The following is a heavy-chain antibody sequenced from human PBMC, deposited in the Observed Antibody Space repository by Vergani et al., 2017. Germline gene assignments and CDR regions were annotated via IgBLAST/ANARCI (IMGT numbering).Heavy chain of an antibody. CDR1: GFSFSSHA. Sequence: QVQLAESGGGRVQPGRSLRLSCAASGFSFSSHAIHWVRQAPGKGLEWVAVISNDGSKKYYADSVKGGFTISRDNSKNTLVLQMNSLRTQDTAVYYCAKAGSVTSGSLQYNFYMDVWGKGTTVTVS. V-gene: IGHV3-30*18. J-gene: IGHJ6*03. D-gene: IGHD3-10*01. CDR3: AKAGSVTSGSLQYNFYMDV. CDR2: ISNDGSKK.